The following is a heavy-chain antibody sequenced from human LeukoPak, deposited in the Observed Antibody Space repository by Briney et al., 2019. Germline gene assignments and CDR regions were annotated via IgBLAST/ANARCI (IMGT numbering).Heavy chain of an antibody. D-gene: IGHD3-10*01. CDR1: STYY. Sequence: STYYWGWIRQPPGKGLAWVANIKRDGSEKYDVDSVKGRFTISRDNAKNSLYLQMNSLRAEDTAVYYCARENMVRGVSWFDPWGQGTLVTVSS. CDR3: ARENMVRGVSWFDP. J-gene: IGHJ5*02. CDR2: IKRDGSEK. V-gene: IGHV3-7*01.